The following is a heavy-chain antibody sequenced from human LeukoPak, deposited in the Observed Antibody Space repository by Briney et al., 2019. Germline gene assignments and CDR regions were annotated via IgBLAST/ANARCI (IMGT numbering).Heavy chain of an antibody. V-gene: IGHV3-7*01. D-gene: IGHD1-26*01. CDR2: IKQDGSEK. J-gene: IGHJ4*02. CDR1: GFTFSAYP. Sequence: GGSLRLSCAASGFTFSAYPMSWVRPAPGKGLEWVANIKQDGSEKYYVGSVKGRFTISRDNAKNSLYLQMNSLRAEDTAVYYCARDPGPRVPPGSYSDYWGQGTLVTVSS. CDR3: ARDPGPRVPPGSYSDY.